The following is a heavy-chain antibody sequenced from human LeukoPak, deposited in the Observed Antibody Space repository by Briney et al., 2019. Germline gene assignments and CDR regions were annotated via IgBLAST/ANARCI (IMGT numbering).Heavy chain of an antibody. CDR2: ISSRGSTI. CDR3: ARAPYSSSLGYYYYYYMDV. CDR1: GFTFSDYY. D-gene: IGHD6-6*01. J-gene: IGHJ6*03. V-gene: IGHV3-11*04. Sequence: GGSLRLSCAASGFTFSDYYMSWIRQAPGKGLEGVSYISSRGSTIYYADSVKGRFTISRDNDKNSLYLQMNSLRAEDTAVYYCARAPYSSSLGYYYYYYMDVWGKGTTVTVSS.